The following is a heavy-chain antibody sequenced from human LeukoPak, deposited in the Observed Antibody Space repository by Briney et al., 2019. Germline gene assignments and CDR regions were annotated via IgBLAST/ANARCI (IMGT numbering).Heavy chain of an antibody. CDR2: ISGSGGST. CDR3: ARDSGEAIEAWNDY. D-gene: IGHD2-15*01. J-gene: IGHJ4*02. V-gene: IGHV3-23*01. Sequence: PGGSLRLSCAASGFTFSSYAMSWVRQAPGKGLEWVSAISGSGGSTYYADSVKGRFTISRDNSKNTLYLQMNSLRAEDTAVYYCARDSGEAIEAWNDYWGQGTLVTVSS. CDR1: GFTFSSYA.